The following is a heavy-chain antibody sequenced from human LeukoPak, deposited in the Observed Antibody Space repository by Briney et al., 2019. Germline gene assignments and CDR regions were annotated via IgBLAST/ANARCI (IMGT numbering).Heavy chain of an antibody. CDR2: IYYSGST. J-gene: IGHJ4*02. Sequence: SETLSLTCTVSGGSISSYYWSWIRQPPGKGLEWIGYIYYSGSTKYNPSLKSRVTISVDTSKNQSSLKLSSVTAPDTAVYYCATSTTVTTDYFDYWGQGTLVTVSS. V-gene: IGHV4-59*08. CDR3: ATSTTVTTDYFDY. CDR1: GGSISSYY. D-gene: IGHD4-17*01.